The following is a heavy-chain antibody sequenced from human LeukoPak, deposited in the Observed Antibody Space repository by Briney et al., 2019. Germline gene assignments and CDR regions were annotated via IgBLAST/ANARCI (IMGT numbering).Heavy chain of an antibody. CDR2: IFITGNT. D-gene: IGHD1-14*01. CDR3: ARSPAGNSFDI. V-gene: IGHV4-4*07. Sequence: SETLSLTCIVTGGSISGYYWSWVRQPAGKGLEWIGRIFITGNTTYNPSLESRVTISVDKSKNQFSLKLNSVTTTDTAVYYCARSPAGNSFDIWRQGTVVSVSS. J-gene: IGHJ3*02. CDR1: GGSISGYY.